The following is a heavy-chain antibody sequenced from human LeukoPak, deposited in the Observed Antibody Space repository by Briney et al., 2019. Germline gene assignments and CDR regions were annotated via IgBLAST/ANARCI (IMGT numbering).Heavy chain of an antibody. D-gene: IGHD6-13*01. Sequence: GSLRLSCAASGFSFSAYSMNWVRQAPGKGLEWVSYIYSSTTTIYYADSVKGRFRIARDNSKNPLYLQMNSLRAEDTAVYFCARDMGRAWYGPPDYWGQGTLVTVSS. V-gene: IGHV3-48*01. J-gene: IGHJ4*02. CDR3: ARDMGRAWYGPPDY. CDR2: IYSSTTTI. CDR1: GFSFSAYS.